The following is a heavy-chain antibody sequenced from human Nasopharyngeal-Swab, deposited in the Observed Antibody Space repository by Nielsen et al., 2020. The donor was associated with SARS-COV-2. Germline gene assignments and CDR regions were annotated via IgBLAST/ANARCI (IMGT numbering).Heavy chain of an antibody. J-gene: IGHJ6*02. CDR1: VGSFSAYY. CDR3: ARGGYQLLLRSYYYGMDV. V-gene: IGHV4-34*01. CDR2: VDHTGRT. Sequence: ETLSLTCAVHVGSFSAYYWSWVRQPPGKGLEWIGEVDHTGRTNNNPSLQSRVTMSVDTSKNQFSLTPSSVTAADTAVYYCARGGYQLLLRSYYYGMDVWSQGTTVTVSS. D-gene: IGHD2-2*01.